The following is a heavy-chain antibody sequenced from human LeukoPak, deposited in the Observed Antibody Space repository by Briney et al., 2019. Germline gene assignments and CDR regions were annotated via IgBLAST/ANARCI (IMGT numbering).Heavy chain of an antibody. J-gene: IGHJ4*02. D-gene: IGHD1-26*01. CDR1: GLTFDDYA. V-gene: IGHV3-9*01. Sequence: GGSLRLSCAASGLTFDDYAMHWVRQAPGKGLEWVSGISWNSGSIGYADSVKGRFTISRDNAKNSLYLQMNSLRAEDTALYYCAKSPVTVGATTFDYWGQGTLVTVSS. CDR2: ISWNSGSI. CDR3: AKSPVTVGATTFDY.